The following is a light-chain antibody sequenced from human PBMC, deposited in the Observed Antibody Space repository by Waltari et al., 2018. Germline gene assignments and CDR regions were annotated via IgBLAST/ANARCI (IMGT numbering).Light chain of an antibody. V-gene: IGLV1-44*01. CDR2: TND. J-gene: IGLJ3*02. Sequence: QSVLTQPPSASGTPGQRVTISCSGSSSNIGSNPVIWYQQFPGMAPKLLIHTNDQRPSGVPDRFSGSKFGISASLAISGLQPEDEAEYYCAAWDDSLRGLWVFGGGTKVTVL. CDR1: SSNIGSNP. CDR3: AAWDDSLRGLWV.